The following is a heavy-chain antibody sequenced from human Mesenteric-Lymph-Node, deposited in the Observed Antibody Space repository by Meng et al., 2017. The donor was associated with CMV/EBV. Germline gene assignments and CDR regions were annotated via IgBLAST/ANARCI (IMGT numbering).Heavy chain of an antibody. CDR3: ATTPYSSGFSYFDY. D-gene: IGHD6-19*01. CDR1: GGSFSGYY. CDR2: INHSGST. Sequence: SETLSLTCAVYGGSFSGYYWSWIRQPPGKGLEWIGEINHSGSTNYNPSLKSRVTISVDTSKNQFSLKLSSVTVADTAVYYCATTPYSSGFSYFDYWGRGTLVTVSS. J-gene: IGHJ4*02. V-gene: IGHV4-34*01.